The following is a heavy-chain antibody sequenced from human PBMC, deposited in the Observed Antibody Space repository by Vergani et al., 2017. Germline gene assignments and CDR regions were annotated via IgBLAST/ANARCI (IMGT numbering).Heavy chain of an antibody. D-gene: IGHD3-3*01. CDR2: IYAGDSDV. J-gene: IGHJ5*02. V-gene: IGHV5-51*03. CDR1: GYSITNYW. CDR3: TKTHNFWSLYSSCNLFEH. Sequence: EVQLVQSGAEVKKPGESLKISCQGSGYSITNYWIDWVRQRPGKGLEWMAIIYAGDSDVRYSPSFQGQVTMSVDKSLSTAYLQWSNLKASDTATYCCTKTHNFWSLYSSCNLFEHWGHGTQVTVSS.